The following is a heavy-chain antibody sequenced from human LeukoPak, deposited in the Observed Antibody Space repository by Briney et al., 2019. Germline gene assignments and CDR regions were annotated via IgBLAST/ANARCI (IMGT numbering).Heavy chain of an antibody. CDR1: GYTFSSYG. CDR3: ARVRIEQQPYDY. J-gene: IGHJ4*02. Sequence: VASVKVSCKASGYTFSSYGISWVRQAPGQGLKWMGWISAYNGNTNYAQKLQGRVTMTTDTSTSTAYMELRSLRSDDTAVYYCARVRIEQQPYDYWGQGTLVTVSS. CDR2: ISAYNGNT. D-gene: IGHD6-13*01. V-gene: IGHV1-18*01.